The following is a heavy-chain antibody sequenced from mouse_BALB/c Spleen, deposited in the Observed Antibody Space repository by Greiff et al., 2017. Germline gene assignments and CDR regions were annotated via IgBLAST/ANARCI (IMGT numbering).Heavy chain of an antibody. J-gene: IGHJ2*01. D-gene: IGHD2-14*01. CDR1: GFTFSSYG. V-gene: IGHV5-6*02. CDR2: ISSGGSYT. Sequence: EVKLVESGGDLVKPGGSLKLSCAASGFTFSSYGMSWVRQTPDKRLEWVATISSGGSYTYYPDSVKGRFTISRDNAKNTLYLQMSSLKSEDTAMYYCARRERYDGFDYWGQGTTLTVSS. CDR3: ARRERYDGFDY.